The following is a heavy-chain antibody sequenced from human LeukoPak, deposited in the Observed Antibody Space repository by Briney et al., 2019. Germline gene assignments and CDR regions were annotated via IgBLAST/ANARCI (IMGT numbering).Heavy chain of an antibody. CDR2: LSGSGGST. D-gene: IGHD3-9*01. CDR1: GFTFSSYA. Sequence: GGSLRLSCAASGFTFSSYAMSWVRQGPGKGLEWVSALSGSGGSTYYADSVKGRFTISRDNSKNTLYLQMNSLRAEDTAVYYCAKGAGGYDILTGYYSLYGMDVWGQGTTVTVSS. CDR3: AKGAGGYDILTGYYSLYGMDV. J-gene: IGHJ6*02. V-gene: IGHV3-23*01.